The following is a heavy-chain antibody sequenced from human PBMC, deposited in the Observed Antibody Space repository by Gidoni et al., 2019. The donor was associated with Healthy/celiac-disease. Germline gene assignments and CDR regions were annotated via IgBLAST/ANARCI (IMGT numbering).Heavy chain of an antibody. Sequence: EVQLVESGGGLVQPGGSLRLACQAPGFTFSSYDMPWVRQATGKGLGCVSAIGTAGDPYYPGSVKGRFTISRENAKNSLYLQMNSLRAGDTAVYYCARGQLSDWYFDLWGRGTLVTVSS. J-gene: IGHJ2*01. CDR1: GFTFSSYD. D-gene: IGHD1-1*01. CDR2: IGTAGDP. CDR3: ARGQLSDWYFDL. V-gene: IGHV3-13*05.